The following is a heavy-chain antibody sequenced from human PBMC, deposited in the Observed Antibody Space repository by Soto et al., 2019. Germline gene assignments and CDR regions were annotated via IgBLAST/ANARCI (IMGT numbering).Heavy chain of an antibody. CDR2: ISSSSSYI. V-gene: IGHV3-21*01. Sequence: EVQLVESGGGLVKPGGSLRLSCAASGFTFSSYSMNWVRQAPGKGLEWVSSISSSSSYIYYADSVKGRFTISRDNAKNSLYLQMNSLRAEDTAVYYCARDKTRLPTNDVFDIWGQGTMVTVSS. D-gene: IGHD5-18*01. J-gene: IGHJ3*02. CDR3: ARDKTRLPTNDVFDI. CDR1: GFTFSSYS.